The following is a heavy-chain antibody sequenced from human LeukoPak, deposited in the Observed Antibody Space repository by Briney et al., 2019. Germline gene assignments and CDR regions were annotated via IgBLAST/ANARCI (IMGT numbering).Heavy chain of an antibody. CDR2: INPNSGGT. CDR3: ARDFAAYYDFWSGYRYFDY. D-gene: IGHD3-3*01. J-gene: IGHJ4*02. V-gene: IGHV1-2*02. CDR1: GYTFTGYY. Sequence: GASVKVSCKASGYTFTGYYMHWVRQAPGQGLEWMGWINPNSGGTNYAQKFQGRVTMTRGTSISTAYMELSRLRSDDTAVYYCARDFAAYYDFWSGYRYFDYWGQGTLVTVSS.